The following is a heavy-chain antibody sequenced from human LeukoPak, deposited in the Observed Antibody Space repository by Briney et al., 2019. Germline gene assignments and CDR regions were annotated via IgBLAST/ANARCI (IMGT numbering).Heavy chain of an antibody. CDR1: GFTFSSYW. CDR2: IKQDGSEK. Sequence: QAGGSLRLSCAASGFTFSSYWMQWVRQAPGKGLEWVANIKQDGSEKYYADSVKGRFIISRDNAKNALYLQMSSLRAEDTAIYYCARRYFDYWGQGTLITASS. V-gene: IGHV3-7*03. CDR3: ARRYFDY. J-gene: IGHJ4*02.